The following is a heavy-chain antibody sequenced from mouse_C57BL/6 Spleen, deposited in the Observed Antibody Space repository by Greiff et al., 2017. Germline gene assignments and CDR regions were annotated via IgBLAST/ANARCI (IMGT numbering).Heavy chain of an antibody. CDR3: ARSNWDKGAWFAY. CDR2: ISDGGSSS. J-gene: IGHJ3*01. Sequence: VESGGGLVKPGGSLKLSCAASGFTFSSYAMSWVRQTPEKRLEWVAPISDGGSSSYYQDNVKGRFTISRENAKNNRYLQMSRRKSEDTAMYYCARSNWDKGAWFAYWGQGTLVTVSA. D-gene: IGHD4-1*01. V-gene: IGHV5-4*01. CDR1: GFTFSSYA.